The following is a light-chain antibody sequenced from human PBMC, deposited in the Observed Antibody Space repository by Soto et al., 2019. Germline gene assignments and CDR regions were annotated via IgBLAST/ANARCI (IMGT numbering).Light chain of an antibody. CDR2: DTS. J-gene: IGKJ1*01. V-gene: IGKV3-20*01. CDR1: QSVSSSS. Sequence: EIVLTQSPGTLSLSPGGRATLSCRASQSVSSSSLSWYQQKPGQAPRLLIYDTSSRATDIPDRFSGSGSETDFTLTISRLEPEDFTVYYCQHYGTSMWAFGQGTKVDIK. CDR3: QHYGTSMWA.